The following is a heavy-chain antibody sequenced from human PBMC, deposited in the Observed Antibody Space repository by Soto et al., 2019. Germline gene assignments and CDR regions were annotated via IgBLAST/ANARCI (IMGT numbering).Heavy chain of an antibody. V-gene: IGHV1-3*01. CDR2: INAGNGNT. CDR1: GYPFTSYA. D-gene: IGHD6-13*01. CDR3: ARDIMAAAHDY. Sequence: ASVKLSCKASGYPFTSYAMHWVRQAPGQRLEWMGWINAGNGNTKYSQKFQGRVTITRDTSASTAYMELSSLRSEDTAVYYCARDIMAAAHDYWGQGTLVTVS. J-gene: IGHJ4*02.